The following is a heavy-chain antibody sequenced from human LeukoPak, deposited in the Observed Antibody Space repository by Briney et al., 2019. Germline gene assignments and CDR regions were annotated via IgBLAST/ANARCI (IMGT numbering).Heavy chain of an antibody. Sequence: ASVKVSCKASGYTFTSYGISWVRQSPGQGLEWMGWISAYNGNTNYAQKLQGRVTMTTDTSTSTAYMELRSLRSDDTAVYYCARDLAKLRFLEGDDAFDIWGQGTMVTVSS. CDR1: GYTFTSYG. CDR2: ISAYNGNT. J-gene: IGHJ3*02. D-gene: IGHD3-3*01. V-gene: IGHV1-18*01. CDR3: ARDLAKLRFLEGDDAFDI.